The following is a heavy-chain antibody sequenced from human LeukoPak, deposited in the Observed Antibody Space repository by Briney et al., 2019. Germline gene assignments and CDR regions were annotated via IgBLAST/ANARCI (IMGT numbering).Heavy chain of an antibody. CDR1: GYTFTSYG. D-gene: IGHD2-15*01. J-gene: IGHJ4*02. V-gene: IGHV1-18*01. CDR2: ISTYNGNT. CDR3: ARDLVAAGLDY. Sequence: ASVKVSCKASGYTFTSYGISWVRQAPGQGLEWMGWISTYNGNTNYAQKLQGRVTMTTDTSTSTVYMELRSLRSDDTAVYYCARDLVAAGLDYWGQGTLVTVSS.